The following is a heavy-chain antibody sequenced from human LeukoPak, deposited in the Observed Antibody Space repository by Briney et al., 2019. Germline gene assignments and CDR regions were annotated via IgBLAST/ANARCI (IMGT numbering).Heavy chain of an antibody. CDR1: GGSITSYF. V-gene: IGHV4-59*08. CDR3: ARAGNTWFDP. J-gene: IGHJ5*02. Sequence: SETLSLTCTVSGGSITSYFWSWIRQPPGKGLEWIGYIYYSGSTTYNPSLKSRVTISVDTSKNQFSLNLSSVTAADTAVYYCARAGNTWFDPWGQGTQVTVS. CDR2: IYYSGST. D-gene: IGHD1-26*01.